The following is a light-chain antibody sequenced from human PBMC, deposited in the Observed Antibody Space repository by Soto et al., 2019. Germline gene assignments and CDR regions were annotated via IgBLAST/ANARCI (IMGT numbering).Light chain of an antibody. CDR2: EVS. CDR3: SSYTSGSTKV. V-gene: IGLV2-14*01. Sequence: QSALTQPASVSGSPGQSITISCTGTSSDVGGYNYVSWYQQHPGKAPKLMIYEVSNRPSGGSNRFSGSKSGNTASLTISGLQAEDEADYYCSSYTSGSTKVFATGTKVTVL. CDR1: SSDVGGYNY. J-gene: IGLJ1*01.